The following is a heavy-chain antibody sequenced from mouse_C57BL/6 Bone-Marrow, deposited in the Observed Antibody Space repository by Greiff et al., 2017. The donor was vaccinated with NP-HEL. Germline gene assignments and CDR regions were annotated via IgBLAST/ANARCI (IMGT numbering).Heavy chain of an antibody. CDR3: TTHATMAFFDY. CDR2: IDPENGDT. J-gene: IGHJ2*01. CDR1: GFNITDDY. D-gene: IGHD2-1*01. V-gene: IGHV14-4*01. Sequence: EVHLVESGAELVRPGASVKLSCTASGFNITDDYMHWVKQRPEQGLEWIGWIDPENGDTEYASKIQGKATITADTSSNKAYLQLSSLTSEDTAVYYCTTHATMAFFDYWGQGTTLTVSS.